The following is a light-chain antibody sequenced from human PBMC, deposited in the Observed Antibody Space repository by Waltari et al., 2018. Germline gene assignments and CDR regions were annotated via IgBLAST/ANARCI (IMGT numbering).Light chain of an antibody. J-gene: IGLJ3*02. V-gene: IGLV2-14*01. CDR1: SSDVGGYNY. Sequence: QSALPQPASVSGSPGQSITISCTGTSSDVGGYNYVSWYQQYPGKAPKLMIYEVSNRPSGVSNRFSGSKSGNTASLTISGLQAEDEADYYCSSYTSSSTPWVFGGGTKLTVL. CDR2: EVS. CDR3: SSYTSSSTPWV.